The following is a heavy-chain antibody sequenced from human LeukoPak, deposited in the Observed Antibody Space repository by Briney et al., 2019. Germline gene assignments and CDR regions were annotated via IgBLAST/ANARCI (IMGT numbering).Heavy chain of an antibody. Sequence: GGSLRLSCAVSGFIFSSYAIHWVRQAPGKGLEWVAAISYDGSKKHYAESVKGRFTISRDNSMNTVDLQMNSLRAEDTGVYYCAKAVAAVAATPCDSWGQGTLVIVSS. D-gene: IGHD6-19*01. V-gene: IGHV3-30*18. CDR1: GFIFSSYA. CDR3: AKAVAAVAATPCDS. CDR2: ISYDGSKK. J-gene: IGHJ4*02.